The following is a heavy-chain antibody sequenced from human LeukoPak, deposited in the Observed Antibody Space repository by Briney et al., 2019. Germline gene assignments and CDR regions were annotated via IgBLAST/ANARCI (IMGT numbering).Heavy chain of an antibody. V-gene: IGHV1-2*02. D-gene: IGHD6-13*01. CDR2: INPNSGGT. CDR3: ARGAGSSSWYGYYYYMDV. CDR1: GYTFTGYY. J-gene: IGHJ6*03. Sequence: ASVKVSCKASGYTFTGYYMHWVRQAPGQGLEWMGWINPNSGGTNYAQKFQGRVTMTRDTSISTAYMELSRLRSDDTAVYYCARGAGSSSWYGYYYYMDVWGKGTTVTVSS.